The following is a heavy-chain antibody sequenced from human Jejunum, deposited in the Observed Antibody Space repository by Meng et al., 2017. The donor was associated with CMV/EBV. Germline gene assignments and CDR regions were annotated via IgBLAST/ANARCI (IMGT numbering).Heavy chain of an antibody. Sequence: SGDSVPSNRAAWNWIRQSPSGGLEWLGRTYYRSQWSNDYAVSVKSRITINPDTSKNQFSLHLTSLTPEDTAVYYCVRSSTTGGFDPWGQGTLVTVSS. CDR1: GDSVPSNRAA. CDR2: TYYRSQWSN. CDR3: VRSSTTGGFDP. J-gene: IGHJ5*02. D-gene: IGHD1-1*01. V-gene: IGHV6-1*01.